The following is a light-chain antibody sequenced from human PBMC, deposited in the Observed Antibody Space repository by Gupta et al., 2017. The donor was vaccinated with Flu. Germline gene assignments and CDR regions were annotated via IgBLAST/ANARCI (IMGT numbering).Light chain of an antibody. CDR2: EGS. J-gene: IGLJ3*02. CDR1: RTDVGSYNL. CDR3: CSYASSSTLV. V-gene: IGLV2-23*01. Sequence: QSALTQPASVSGSPGPSTPISCTGTRTDVGSYNLVSWYQQHPAKAPKLMMYEGSKRPSGVANRFSGSKSGNTASLTISGLQDEDEADYYCCSYASSSTLVFGGGTKLTVL.